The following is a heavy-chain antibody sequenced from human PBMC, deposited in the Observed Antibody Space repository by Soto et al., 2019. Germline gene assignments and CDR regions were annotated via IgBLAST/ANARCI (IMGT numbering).Heavy chain of an antibody. V-gene: IGHV1-46*01. CDR3: ARIASSGKTFFDY. CDR2: VNPNRGTA. CDR1: GYAFTNYN. D-gene: IGHD3-22*01. J-gene: IGHJ4*02. Sequence: ASVKVSCKASGYAFTNYNIHWVRLAPGQGLQWMGEVNPNRGTAGYAETFQGRVTMTRDPSTRTVYMVLTSLTPEDTAIYYCARIASSGKTFFDYWGQGTLVTVSS.